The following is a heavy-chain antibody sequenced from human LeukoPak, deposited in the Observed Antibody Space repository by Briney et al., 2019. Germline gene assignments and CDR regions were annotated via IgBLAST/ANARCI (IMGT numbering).Heavy chain of an antibody. CDR3: ARDQTVAGPPTFDS. Sequence: GGPLTLPCAPSGLTLSRFWMLWAPQAPGKGRVWFSRIISDGSNIIYADSVKGRFSISRDNAQKTLHLQMNSLRAEDSAVYCCARDQTVAGPPTFDSWGQGTLVTVSS. D-gene: IGHD6-19*01. J-gene: IGHJ4*02. CDR1: GLTLSRFW. CDR2: IISDGSNI. V-gene: IGHV3-74*01.